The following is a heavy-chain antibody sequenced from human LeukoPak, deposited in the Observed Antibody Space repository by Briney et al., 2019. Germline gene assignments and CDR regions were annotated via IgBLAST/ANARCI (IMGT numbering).Heavy chain of an antibody. D-gene: IGHD3-10*01. CDR2: IYYSGST. V-gene: IGHV4-30-4*01. J-gene: IGHJ4*02. CDR1: GGSISSGDYY. Sequence: SETLSLTCTVSGGSISSGDYYWRWIRQPPGKGLEWIGYIYYSGSTYYNPSLKSRVTISVDTSKNQFSLKLSSVTAADTAVYYCASQPAGYYYGSGSYHYFDYWGQGTLVTVSS. CDR3: ASQPAGYYYGSGSYHYFDY.